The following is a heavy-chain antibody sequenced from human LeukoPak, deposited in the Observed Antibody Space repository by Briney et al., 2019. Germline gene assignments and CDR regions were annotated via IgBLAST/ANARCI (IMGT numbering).Heavy chain of an antibody. D-gene: IGHD3-16*01. Sequence: SVKVSRKASGGTFSSYTISWVRQALGQGLEWMGRIIPILGIANYAQRFQGRVTITADKSTSTAYMELSSLRSEDTAVYYCARGHGVDFDYWGQGTLVTVSS. J-gene: IGHJ4*02. CDR2: IIPILGIA. CDR1: GGTFSSYT. CDR3: ARGHGVDFDY. V-gene: IGHV1-69*02.